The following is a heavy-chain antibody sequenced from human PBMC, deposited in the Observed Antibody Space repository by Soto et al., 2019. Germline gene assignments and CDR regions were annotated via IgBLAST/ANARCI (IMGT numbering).Heavy chain of an antibody. CDR3: ARGHEYGGNSDAFEI. CDR2: ILPAFGTA. Sequence: QVRLVQSGAEVKKPGSSVKVSCKYSGGTFKTESINWLRQAPGQGLEWMGNILPAFGTADYAPKFQGRVTTTADQATTTAYMDLSTLTSQDTAFYFCARGHEYGGNSDAFEIWGQGTLVTVSS. D-gene: IGHD4-17*01. CDR1: GGTFKTES. J-gene: IGHJ3*02. V-gene: IGHV1-69*13.